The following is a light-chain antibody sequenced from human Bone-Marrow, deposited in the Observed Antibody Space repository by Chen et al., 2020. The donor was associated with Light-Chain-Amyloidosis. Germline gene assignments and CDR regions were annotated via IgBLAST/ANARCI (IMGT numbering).Light chain of an antibody. V-gene: IGLV3-25*03. CDR2: RDT. CDR1: DLPTKY. J-gene: IGLJ2*01. Sequence: SSDLTQPPPVSASPRQTARPPCPGDDLPTKYAYWYQQKPGQAPVLVIHRDTERPSGISERFSGSSSGTTATLTISGVQAEDEADYHCQSADSSGTYEVIFGGGTKLTVL. CDR3: QSADSSGTYEVI.